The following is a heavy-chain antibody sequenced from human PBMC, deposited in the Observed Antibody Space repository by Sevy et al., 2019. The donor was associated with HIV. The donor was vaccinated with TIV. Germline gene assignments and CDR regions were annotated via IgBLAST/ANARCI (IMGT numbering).Heavy chain of an antibody. CDR1: GYTFTSYG. CDR3: ARVAFDSSSEADYMDV. Sequence: TSVKVSCKASGYTFTSYGISWVRQAPGQGLEWMGWISVYNGNTNYAQKLQGRVTMTTDTSTSTAYMELRSLRSDDTAVYYCARVAFDSSSEADYMDVWGKGTTVTVSS. CDR2: ISVYNGNT. D-gene: IGHD6-6*01. J-gene: IGHJ6*03. V-gene: IGHV1-18*04.